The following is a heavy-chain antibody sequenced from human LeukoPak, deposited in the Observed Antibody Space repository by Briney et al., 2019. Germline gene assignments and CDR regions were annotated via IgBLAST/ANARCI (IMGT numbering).Heavy chain of an antibody. CDR1: GYSISSGYY. J-gene: IGHJ4*02. D-gene: IGHD6-13*01. CDR3: ARLTRTTAAGSIPFDY. Sequence: SETLSLTCTVSGYSISSGYYWGWIRQPPGKGLEWIGSIYHSGSTYYNPSLKSRVTISVDTSKNQFSLELSSVTAADTAVYYCARLTRTTAAGSIPFDYWGQGTLVIVSS. CDR2: IYHSGST. V-gene: IGHV4-38-2*02.